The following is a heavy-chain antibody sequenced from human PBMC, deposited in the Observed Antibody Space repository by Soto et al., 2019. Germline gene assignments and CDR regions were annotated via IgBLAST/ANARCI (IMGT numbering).Heavy chain of an antibody. CDR1: GGSISSYY. J-gene: IGHJ5*02. D-gene: IGHD6-13*01. CDR2: IYYSGST. CDR3: AQQLIT. V-gene: IGHV4-59*01. Sequence: QVQLQESGPGLVKPSETLSLTCTVSGGSISSYYWSWIRQPPGKGLEWIGYIYYSGSTNYNPSLXTQXVMAVDTSKNQFSLTLSSVTAADTAVYYCAQQLITWGQGTLVTVSS.